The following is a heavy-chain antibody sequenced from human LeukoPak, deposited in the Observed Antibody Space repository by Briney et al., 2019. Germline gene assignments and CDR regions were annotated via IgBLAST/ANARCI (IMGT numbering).Heavy chain of an antibody. Sequence: PGGSLRPSCEGSGFSFSSYWMTWVRQAPGKGLEWVANIKQDGSEKYYVDSVRGRFTISRDNAKNSLYLQMNSLRAEDTAMYYCARQRHSDYWGQGTLVTVSS. CDR2: IKQDGSEK. CDR3: ARQRHSDY. CDR1: GFSFSSYW. D-gene: IGHD2-21*01. V-gene: IGHV3-7*01. J-gene: IGHJ4*02.